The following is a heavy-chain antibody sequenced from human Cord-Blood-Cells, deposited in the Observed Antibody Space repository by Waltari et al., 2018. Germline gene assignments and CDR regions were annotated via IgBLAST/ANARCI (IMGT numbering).Heavy chain of an antibody. CDR2: ISWNSGSI. Sequence: GGGLVQPGRSLRLSCAASGFTFDDYAMHWVRQAPGKGLEWVSGISWNSGSIGYADSVKGRLTISRDNAKNSLYLQMNSLRAEDMALYYCAKSRYDILTGYFDYWGQGTLVTVSS. D-gene: IGHD3-9*01. CDR3: AKSRYDILTGYFDY. V-gene: IGHV3-9*03. J-gene: IGHJ4*02. CDR1: GFTFDDYA.